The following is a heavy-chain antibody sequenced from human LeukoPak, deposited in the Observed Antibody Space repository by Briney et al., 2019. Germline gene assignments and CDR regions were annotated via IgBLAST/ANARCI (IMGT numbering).Heavy chain of an antibody. CDR2: IYYSGST. CDR3: ASGSYSSSWYLVY. J-gene: IGHJ4*02. D-gene: IGHD6-13*01. Sequence: PSETLSLTCTVSGGSISSSGYYWGWIRQPPGKGLEWIGSIYYSGSTYYNPSLKSRVTISVDTPKNQFSLKLSSVTAADTAVYYCASGSYSSSWYLVYWGQGTLVTVSS. V-gene: IGHV4-39*01. CDR1: GGSISSSGYY.